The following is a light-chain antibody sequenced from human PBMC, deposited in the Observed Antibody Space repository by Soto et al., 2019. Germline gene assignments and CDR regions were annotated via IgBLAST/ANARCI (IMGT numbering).Light chain of an antibody. V-gene: IGKV3-15*01. Sequence: EIVMTQSPATLSVSPGERATLYCRASQSVTSNLAWYQQKRGQAPRLLIYGASTRATGIPARFSGSGSGTEFTLTISSLQSEDLAVYYCQQYNNWPLTFGGGTKVEIK. CDR1: QSVTSN. J-gene: IGKJ4*01. CDR2: GAS. CDR3: QQYNNWPLT.